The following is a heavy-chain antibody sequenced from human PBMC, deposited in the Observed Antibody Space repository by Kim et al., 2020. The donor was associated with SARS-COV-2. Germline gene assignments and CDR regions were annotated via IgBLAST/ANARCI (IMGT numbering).Heavy chain of an antibody. CDR2: INHSGST. D-gene: IGHD3-10*01. CDR3: ARRAPGTIRFGDQWGSFDY. Sequence: SETLSLTCAVYGGSFSGYYWSWIRQPPGKGLEWIGEINHSGSTNYNPSLKSRVTISVDTSKNQFSLKLSSVTAADTAVYYCARRAPGTIRFGDQWGSFDYWGQGTLVTVSS. CDR1: GGSFSGYY. V-gene: IGHV4-34*01. J-gene: IGHJ4*02.